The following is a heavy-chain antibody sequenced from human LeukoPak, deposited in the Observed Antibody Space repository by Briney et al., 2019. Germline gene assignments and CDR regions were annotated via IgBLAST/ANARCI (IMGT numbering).Heavy chain of an antibody. V-gene: IGHV4-4*07. CDR1: GGSITSHY. J-gene: IGHJ4*02. D-gene: IGHD3-16*01. CDR2: FYNSGGT. CDR3: VRGSYGYLDF. Sequence: SETLSLTCTVSGGSITSHYWTWIRQPAGKGLEWIGRFYNSGGTYYNPSLKARVTMSVDTSKNQFSLKVNSVTAADTAVYYCVRGSYGYLDFWGPGTLVTVSS.